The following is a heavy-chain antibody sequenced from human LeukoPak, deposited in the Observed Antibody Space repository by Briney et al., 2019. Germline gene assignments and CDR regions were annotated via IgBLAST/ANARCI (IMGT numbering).Heavy chain of an antibody. CDR1: GYSFTAYD. J-gene: IGHJ4*02. CDR3: ATGLNTRNDF. D-gene: IGHD1-14*01. CDR2: LNPNTTKT. V-gene: IGHV1-8*02. Sequence: ASVKVSCKASGYSFTAYDFIWVRRAPGQGLEWMGWLNPNTTKTGFAQKFQGRVTMTRDISISTAYMELFSLTSQDTAIYYCATGLNTRNDFWGQGTLVSVSS.